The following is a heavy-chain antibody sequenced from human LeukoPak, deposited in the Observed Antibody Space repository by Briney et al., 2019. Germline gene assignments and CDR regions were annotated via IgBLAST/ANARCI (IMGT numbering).Heavy chain of an antibody. D-gene: IGHD2-2*01. CDR2: FDPEDGET. CDR3: ATGTQYCSSTSCPYYFDY. V-gene: IGHV1-24*01. J-gene: IGHJ4*02. Sequence: ASVKVSCKVSGYTLTELSMHWVRQAPGKGLEWMGGFDPEDGETIYAQKFQGRVTMTEDTSTDTAYMELSSLRSEDTAVYYCATGTQYCSSTSCPYYFDYWGQGTLVTVSS. CDR1: GYTLTELS.